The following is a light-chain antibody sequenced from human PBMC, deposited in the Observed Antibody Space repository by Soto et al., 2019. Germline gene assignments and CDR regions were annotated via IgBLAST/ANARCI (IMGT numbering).Light chain of an antibody. CDR2: DVN. CDR3: SSYAGSSIV. Sequence: QSALIQPPSASGSPGQSVTISCTGTSSDVGGYNYVSWYQQHPGKAPKLMMFDVNNRPSGVPDRFSGSKSGNTASLTVSGLQAEDEADYYCSSYAGSSIVFGTGTKVTVL. J-gene: IGLJ1*01. V-gene: IGLV2-8*01. CDR1: SSDVGGYNY.